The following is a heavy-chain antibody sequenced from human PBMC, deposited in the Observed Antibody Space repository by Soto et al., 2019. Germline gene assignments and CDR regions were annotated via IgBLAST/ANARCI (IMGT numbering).Heavy chain of an antibody. J-gene: IGHJ6*02. D-gene: IGHD3-10*01. V-gene: IGHV1-69*01. Sequence: QVQLVQSGAEVKKPGSSVKVSCKTSGVSFNNNGIGWVRQAPGHGLEWMGGVSPPFRTSNYARKFQRRIASTADASTGTVNMELSSLTSEDTAQYYCARVLYYGSGSYSPYGMDVWGQGTTVTVSS. CDR3: ARVLYYGSGSYSPYGMDV. CDR1: GVSFNNNG. CDR2: VSPPFRTS.